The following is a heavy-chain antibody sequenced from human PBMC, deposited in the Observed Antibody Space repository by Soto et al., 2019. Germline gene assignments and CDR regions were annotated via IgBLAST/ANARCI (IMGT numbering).Heavy chain of an antibody. Sequence: QVQLVESGGGVVQPRRSLRLSCAASGFTFSSYGMHWVRQAPGKGLEWVAVIWYDGSNKYYADSVKGRFTISRDNSKNTLYLQMHSMRAEDTAVYYCASQTTVTTRWYYFDYWGQGTLVTVSS. J-gene: IGHJ4*02. CDR3: ASQTTVTTRWYYFDY. CDR1: GFTFSSYG. V-gene: IGHV3-33*01. D-gene: IGHD4-17*01. CDR2: IWYDGSNK.